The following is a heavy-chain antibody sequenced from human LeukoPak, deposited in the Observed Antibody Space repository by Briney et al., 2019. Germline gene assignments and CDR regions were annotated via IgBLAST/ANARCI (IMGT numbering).Heavy chain of an antibody. CDR3: AREEMIVVVTPGRDAFDI. Sequence: PGGSLRLSCAASGFTFRTYGMHWLRHAPGKGLEWVAFVQYDGSNIQYADSVMGRFTISRDNSNNTLFLQMNSLRDEDTAVYYCAREEMIVVVTPGRDAFDIWGQGTMVTVS. CDR2: VQYDGSNI. J-gene: IGHJ3*02. D-gene: IGHD3-22*01. V-gene: IGHV3-30*02. CDR1: GFTFRTYG.